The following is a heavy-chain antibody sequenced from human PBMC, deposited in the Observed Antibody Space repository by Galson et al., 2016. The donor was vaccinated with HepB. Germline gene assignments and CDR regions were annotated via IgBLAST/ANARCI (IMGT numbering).Heavy chain of an antibody. V-gene: IGHV3-11*05. CDR3: ARDPDTTGPLDI. D-gene: IGHD1-1*01. CDR2: ISYSGSDM. J-gene: IGHJ3*02. CDR1: GFSLSAYY. Sequence: SLRLSCAASGFSLSAYYMTWIRRTPGKGLEWVSYISYSGSDMNCIDSVKGRFTISRDNAKNSLYLQMNSLRAEDTGIYYCARDPDTTGPLDIWGQGTVVIVSS.